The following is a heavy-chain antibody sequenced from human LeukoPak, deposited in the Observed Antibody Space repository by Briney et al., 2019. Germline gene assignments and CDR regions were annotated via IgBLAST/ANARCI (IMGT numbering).Heavy chain of an antibody. CDR1: GGSIRSTSYY. CDR2: IYYSGST. J-gene: IGHJ4*02. CDR3: ARGRYGSGSYFFDY. V-gene: IGHV4-39*07. Sequence: SETLSLTCTVSGGSIRSTSYYWGWIRQPPGKGLEWIGSIYYSGSTYYNPSLKSRVTISVDTSKNQFSLKLSSVTAADTAMYYCARGRYGSGSYFFDYWGQGTLVTVSS. D-gene: IGHD3-10*01.